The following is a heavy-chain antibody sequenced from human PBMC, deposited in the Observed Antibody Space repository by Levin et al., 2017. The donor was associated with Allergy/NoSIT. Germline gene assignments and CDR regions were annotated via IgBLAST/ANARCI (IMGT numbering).Heavy chain of an antibody. CDR1: GYTFTSYA. J-gene: IGHJ6*02. D-gene: IGHD2-8*01. CDR3: ARGKRGPWSLDV. V-gene: IGHV1-3*01. Sequence: GESLKISCKASGYTFTSYAIQWVRQAPGQRPEWLGWINGGSGDTKYSRNFQGRVTITRDTSASTSYMELSSLRSEDTAVYFCARGKRGPWSLDVWGLGTTVIVSS. CDR2: INGGSGDT.